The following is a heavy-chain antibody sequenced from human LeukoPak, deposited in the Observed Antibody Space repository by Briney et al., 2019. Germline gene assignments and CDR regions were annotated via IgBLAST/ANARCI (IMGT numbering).Heavy chain of an antibody. Sequence: GRSLRLSCAASGFTFSSYGMHWVRQAPGKGLEWVAFIRYDGSNKYYADSVKGRFTISRDNSKNTLYLQMNSLRAEDTAVYYCAKDRKLVEYYFDYWGQGTLVTVSS. V-gene: IGHV3-30*02. CDR3: AKDRKLVEYYFDY. J-gene: IGHJ4*02. CDR1: GFTFSSYG. D-gene: IGHD3-3*02. CDR2: IRYDGSNK.